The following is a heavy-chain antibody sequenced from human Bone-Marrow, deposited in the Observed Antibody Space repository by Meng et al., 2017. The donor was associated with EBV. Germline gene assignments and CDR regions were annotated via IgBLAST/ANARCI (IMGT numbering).Heavy chain of an antibody. J-gene: IGHJ4*02. D-gene: IGHD1-26*01. V-gene: IGHV1-18*04. CDR2: ISAYNGNT. CDR3: ARDLVGGVED. CDR1: GYTFTTYY. Sequence: QVHLVQSGAEVKKPXASVKVSCKASGYTFTTYYIHWVRQAPGQGLEWMGWISAYNGNTNYAQKLQGRVTMTTDTSTSTVYMDVKSLRSDDTAVYYCARDLVGGVEDWGQGTLGTVSS.